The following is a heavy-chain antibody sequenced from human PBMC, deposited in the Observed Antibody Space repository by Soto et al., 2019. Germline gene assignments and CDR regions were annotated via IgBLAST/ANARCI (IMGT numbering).Heavy chain of an antibody. CDR1: GDNISSNSAA. CDR3: ASSYSSSSNWSDT. Sequence: TLSLTCAISGDNISSNSAAWNWIRQSPSRGLEWLGRTYYRSKWYNDYAVSVKSRITINPDTSKNQFSLQLNSVTPEDTAVYYCASSYSSSSNWSDTWGQGTLVTVSS. CDR2: TYYRSKWYN. D-gene: IGHD6-6*01. V-gene: IGHV6-1*01. J-gene: IGHJ5*02.